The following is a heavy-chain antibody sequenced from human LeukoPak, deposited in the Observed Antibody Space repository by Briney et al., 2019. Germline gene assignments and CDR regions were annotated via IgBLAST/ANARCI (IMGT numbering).Heavy chain of an antibody. J-gene: IGHJ5*02. V-gene: IGHV4-4*07. CDR1: GGSISSYY. CDR3: ARDFTMIRGGFDP. D-gene: IGHD3-10*01. CDR2: LHTSGST. Sequence: ASETLSLTCTVSGGSISSYYWSWIRQPAGKGLEWIGRLHTSGSTSYNPSLKSCVTMSVDTSKNQFSLNLSSVTAADTAIYFCARDFTMIRGGFDPWGQGILVTISS.